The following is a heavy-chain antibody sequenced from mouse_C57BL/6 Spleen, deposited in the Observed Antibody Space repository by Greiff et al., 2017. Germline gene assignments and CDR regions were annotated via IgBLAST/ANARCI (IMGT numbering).Heavy chain of an antibody. CDR1: GFTFSDYG. Sequence: EVKLVESGGGLVKPGGSLKLSCAASGFTFSDYGMHWVRQAPEKGLEWVAYISSGSSTIYYADTVKGRFTISRDNAKNTLFLQMTSLRSEDTAMYYCASSTMITRWFAYWGQGTLVTVSA. D-gene: IGHD2-4*01. J-gene: IGHJ3*01. CDR2: ISSGSSTI. CDR3: ASSTMITRWFAY. V-gene: IGHV5-17*01.